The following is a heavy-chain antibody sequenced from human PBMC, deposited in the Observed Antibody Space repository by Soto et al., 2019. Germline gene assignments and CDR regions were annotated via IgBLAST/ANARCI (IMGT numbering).Heavy chain of an antibody. Sequence: SVKVSCKASGGTFSSYAISWVRQAPGQGLEWMGGIIPIFGTANYAQKFQGRVTITADESTSTAYMELSSLRSEDTAVYYCARHYYDSSGYGYYYYGMDVWGQGTTVTVSS. CDR2: IIPIFGTA. CDR1: GGTFSSYA. CDR3: ARHYYDSSGYGYYYYGMDV. J-gene: IGHJ6*02. V-gene: IGHV1-69*13. D-gene: IGHD3-22*01.